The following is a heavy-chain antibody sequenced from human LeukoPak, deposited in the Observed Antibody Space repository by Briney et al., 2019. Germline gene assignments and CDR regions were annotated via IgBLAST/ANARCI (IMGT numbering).Heavy chain of an antibody. J-gene: IGHJ4*02. CDR2: ISSNGDNT. CDR1: GFTFSTYV. CDR3: VRGTGY. Sequence: GALRLSCPVSGFTFSTYVMHWVRQAPGKGLEYVSAISSNGDNTYYADSVKGRFTISRDNSKNTLYLQMSSLRADDTAVYYCVRGTGYWGQGTLVTVSS. V-gene: IGHV3-64D*06.